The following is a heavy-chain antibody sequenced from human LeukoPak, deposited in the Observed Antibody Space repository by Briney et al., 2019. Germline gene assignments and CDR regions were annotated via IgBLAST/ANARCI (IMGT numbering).Heavy chain of an antibody. D-gene: IGHD3-22*01. J-gene: IGHJ4*02. CDR3: ARGVVYYYDSSGYFDY. CDR1: GGSISSYY. V-gene: IGHV4-59*01. Sequence: SETLSLTCTVSGGSISSYYWSWMRQPPGQGLEGIGYIYYSGSTNYNPSLKSRVTISVDTSKNQFSLKLSSVTAADTAVYYCARGVVYYYDSSGYFDYWGQGTLVTVSS. CDR2: IYYSGST.